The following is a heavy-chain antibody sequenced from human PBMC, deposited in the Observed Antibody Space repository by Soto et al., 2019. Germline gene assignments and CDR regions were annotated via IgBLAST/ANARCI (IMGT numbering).Heavy chain of an antibody. CDR1: GGSISSGGYY. V-gene: IGHV4-31*03. Sequence: PSETLSLTCTVSGGSISSGGYYWSWIRQHPGKGLEWIGYIYYSGSTYYNPSLKSRVTISVDTSKNQFSLKLSYVTAAGTALYYRARTTEPLTALNWFDPWGQGTLVT. CDR2: IYYSGST. CDR3: ARTTEPLTALNWFDP. J-gene: IGHJ5*02. D-gene: IGHD4-17*01.